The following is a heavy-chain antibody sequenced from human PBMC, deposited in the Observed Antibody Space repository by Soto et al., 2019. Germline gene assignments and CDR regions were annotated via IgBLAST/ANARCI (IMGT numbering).Heavy chain of an antibody. D-gene: IGHD2-8*01. Sequence: PSETLSLTCTVSGGSISSYYWSWIRQPPGKGLEWIGYIYYSGSTNYNPSLKSRVTISVDTSKNQFSLKLSSVTAADTAVYYCARDLGYCTNGECYGPPGWFDPWGQGTLVTVSS. CDR3: ARDLGYCTNGECYGPPGWFDP. V-gene: IGHV4-59*01. CDR1: GGSISSYY. J-gene: IGHJ5*02. CDR2: IYYSGST.